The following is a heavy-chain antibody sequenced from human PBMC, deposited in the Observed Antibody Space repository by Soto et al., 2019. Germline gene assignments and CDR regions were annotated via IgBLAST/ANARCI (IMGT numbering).Heavy chain of an antibody. CDR1: GFTFDDYA. CDR3: AKDIRGQLERPDY. D-gene: IGHD1-1*01. Sequence: PGGSLRLSCAASGFTFDDYAMHWVRQAPGKGLEWVSGISWNSGSIGYADSVKGRFTISRDNAKNSLYLQMNSLRAEDTALYYCAKDIRGQLERPDYWGQGTLVTVSS. CDR2: ISWNSGSI. J-gene: IGHJ4*02. V-gene: IGHV3-9*01.